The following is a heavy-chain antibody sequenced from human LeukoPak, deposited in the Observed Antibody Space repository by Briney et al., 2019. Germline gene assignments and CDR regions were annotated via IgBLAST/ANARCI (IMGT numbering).Heavy chain of an antibody. CDR1: GFTFDDYT. V-gene: IGHV3-43*01. Sequence: GGSLRLSCAASGFTFDDYTMHWVRQAPGKGLEWVSLISWDGGSTYYADSVKGRFTISRDNSKNSLYLQMNSLRTEDTALYYCAKDVGGSGSYYPHWGQGTLVTVSS. CDR2: ISWDGGST. D-gene: IGHD3-10*01. J-gene: IGHJ4*02. CDR3: AKDVGGSGSYYPH.